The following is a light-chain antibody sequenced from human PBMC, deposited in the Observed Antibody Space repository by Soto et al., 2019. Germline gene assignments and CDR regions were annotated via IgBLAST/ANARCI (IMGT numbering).Light chain of an antibody. Sequence: DIQMTQSPSSLSSSVGYRFTITCLSSQIISIYLNWYQQKPGKAPKLLIYAASSLQSGVPSRFSGSGSGTDFTLTICSLQPEDFATYYCQQSYSTPRTFGQGTKVDIK. CDR1: QIISIY. CDR2: AAS. J-gene: IGKJ1*01. CDR3: QQSYSTPRT. V-gene: IGKV1-39*01.